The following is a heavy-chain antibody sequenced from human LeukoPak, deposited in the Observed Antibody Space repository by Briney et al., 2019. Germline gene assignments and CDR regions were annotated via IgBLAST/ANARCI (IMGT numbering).Heavy chain of an antibody. CDR2: INCDSAGT. CDR1: GYTFTGYY. D-gene: IGHD5-24*01. J-gene: IGHJ4*02. Sequence: GASVKVSCKASGYTFTGYYMHWVRQAPGQGLEWMGWINCDSAGTNYAQKFQGRVTMTRDTSINTAYMELSRLKSDDTAVYYCARHSPGLGPNTYNYVYWGQGSLVTVSS. V-gene: IGHV1-2*02. CDR3: ARHSPGLGPNTYNYVY.